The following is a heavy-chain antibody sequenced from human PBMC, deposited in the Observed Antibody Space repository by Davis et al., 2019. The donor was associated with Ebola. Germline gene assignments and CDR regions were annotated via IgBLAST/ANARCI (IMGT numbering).Heavy chain of an antibody. CDR3: ARDLYYYDSSAQSY. J-gene: IGHJ4*02. Sequence: GGSLRLSCAASGFTFSSYGMHWVRQAPGKGLEWVAVIWYDGSNKYYADSVKGRFTISRNNSKNTLYLQMNSLRAEDTAVYYCARDLYYYDSSAQSYWGQGTLVTVSS. CDR2: IWYDGSNK. CDR1: GFTFSSYG. D-gene: IGHD3-22*01. V-gene: IGHV3-33*01.